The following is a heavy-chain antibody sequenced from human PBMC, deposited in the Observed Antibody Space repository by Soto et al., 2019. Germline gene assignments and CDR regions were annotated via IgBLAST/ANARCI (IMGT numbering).Heavy chain of an antibody. Sequence: SVKVSCKASGGTFSSYAISWVQQAPGQGLEWMGGIIPIFGTANYAQKFQGRVTITADESTSTAYMELSSLRSEDTAVYYCVSNYYDSSGYSDYWGQGTLVTVSS. CDR2: IIPIFGTA. J-gene: IGHJ4*02. D-gene: IGHD3-22*01. V-gene: IGHV1-69*13. CDR1: GGTFSSYA. CDR3: VSNYYDSSGYSDY.